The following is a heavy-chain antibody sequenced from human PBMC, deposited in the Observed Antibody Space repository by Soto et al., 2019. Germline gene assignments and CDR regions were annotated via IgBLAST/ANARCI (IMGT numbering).Heavy chain of an antibody. CDR3: ARGHQGAYFDY. J-gene: IGHJ4*02. Sequence: SETLSLTCAVYGGSFSGYYWSWIRQPPGKGLEWIGEINHSGSTNYNPSLKSRVTISVDTSKNQFSLKLSSVTAADTAVYYCARGHQGAYFDYWGQGTLVTVS. CDR2: INHSGST. CDR1: GGSFSGYY. V-gene: IGHV4-34*01.